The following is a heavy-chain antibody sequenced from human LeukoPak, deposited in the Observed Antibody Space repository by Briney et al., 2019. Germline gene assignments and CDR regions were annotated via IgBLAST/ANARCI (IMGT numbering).Heavy chain of an antibody. CDR1: GFSFSDDS. D-gene: IGHD3-10*01. CDR3: AGVKWFGESWMGYYYYYMDV. J-gene: IGHJ6*03. CDR2: ISSSSSTI. Sequence: SGGSLRLSCAASGFSFSDDSMNWVRQAPGKELEWVSYISSSSSTIYDADSVKGRFTSSRDNDNNAVYMQMNSLRAEDTAVYYCAGVKWFGESWMGYYYYYMDVWGKGTTVIVSS. V-gene: IGHV3-48*01.